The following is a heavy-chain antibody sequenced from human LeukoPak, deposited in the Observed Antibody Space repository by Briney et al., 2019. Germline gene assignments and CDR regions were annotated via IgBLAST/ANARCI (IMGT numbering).Heavy chain of an antibody. CDR2: INHSGST. CDR3: ARENGGGYYYGMDV. Sequence: SETLSLTCAVYGGSFSGYYWSWIRQPPGKGLEWIGEINHSGSTNSNPSLKSRVTISVDTSKNQFSLKLSSVTAADTAVYYCARENGGGYYYGMDVWGQGTTVTVSS. V-gene: IGHV4-34*01. J-gene: IGHJ6*02. CDR1: GGSFSGYY. D-gene: IGHD3-16*01.